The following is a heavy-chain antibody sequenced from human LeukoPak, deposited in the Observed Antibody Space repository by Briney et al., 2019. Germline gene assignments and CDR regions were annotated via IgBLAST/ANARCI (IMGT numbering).Heavy chain of an antibody. CDR2: ISSSGSTI. D-gene: IGHD2-15*01. CDR3: ARAIAEPNCSGGSCYFDY. V-gene: IGHV3-48*03. CDR1: GFTFSSYE. J-gene: IGHJ4*02. Sequence: GGSLRLSCAASGFTFSSYEMNWVRQAPGKGLEWVSYISSSGSTIYYADSVKGRFTISRDNAKNSLYLQMNSLRAEDTAVYYCARAIAEPNCSGGSCYFDYWGQGTLVTVSS.